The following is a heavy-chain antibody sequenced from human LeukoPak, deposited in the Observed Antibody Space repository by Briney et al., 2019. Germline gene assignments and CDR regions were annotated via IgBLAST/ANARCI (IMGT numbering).Heavy chain of an antibody. D-gene: IGHD3-16*01. J-gene: IGHJ4*02. V-gene: IGHV4-38-2*02. CDR2: RYHSGGT. CDR3: ARDLRMGGPWRQFEY. Sequence: PSETLSLTCTVSGYSIRSGYYWAWIRQPPGKGLEWIGSRYHSGGTDYNPSLKSRVTISVDTSKNQFSLQLNSLTAADTAVYYCARDLRMGGPWRQFEYWGEGTLVTVS. CDR1: GYSIRSGYY.